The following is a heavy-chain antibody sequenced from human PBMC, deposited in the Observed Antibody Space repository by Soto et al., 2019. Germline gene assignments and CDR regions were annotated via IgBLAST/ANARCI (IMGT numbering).Heavy chain of an antibody. D-gene: IGHD3-10*01. CDR3: ARRERYYGSPGWFDP. J-gene: IGHJ5*02. V-gene: IGHV4-39*01. Sequence: PSETLSLTCSVSGGSISSFTYYWGWIRQPPGKWLEWIGTVYYNENTYYNPSLKSRVTITVDTAKNQFSLNLRSVTAADTAMYFCARRERYYGSPGWFDPWGPGTLVTVSS. CDR2: VYYNENT. CDR1: GGSISSFTYY.